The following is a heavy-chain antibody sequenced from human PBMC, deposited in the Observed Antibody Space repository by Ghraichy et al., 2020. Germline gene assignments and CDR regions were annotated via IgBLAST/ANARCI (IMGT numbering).Heavy chain of an antibody. V-gene: IGHV4-31*03. Sequence: SETLSLTCTVSGGSISSGGYYWSWIRQHPGKGLEWIGYIYYSGSTYYNPSLKSRVTISVDTSKNQFSLKLSSVTAADTAVYYCASLKEGRYYYYYMDVWGKGTTVTVSS. CDR2: IYYSGST. CDR3: ASLKEGRYYYYYMDV. CDR1: GGSISSGGYY. J-gene: IGHJ6*03.